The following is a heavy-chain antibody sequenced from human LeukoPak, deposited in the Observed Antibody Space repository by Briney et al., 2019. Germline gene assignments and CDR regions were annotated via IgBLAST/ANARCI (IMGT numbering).Heavy chain of an antibody. V-gene: IGHV5-51*01. CDR3: ATSGYSYGSPMDV. D-gene: IGHD5-18*01. CDR1: GYSFTSYW. Sequence: GESLKISCKGSGYSFTSYWIGWVRQMPGKGLEWMGIIYPDDSDTRYSPSFQGQVTFSADKSISTAYLQWSSLKASDTAMYYCATSGYSYGSPMDVWGQGTTVTVSS. CDR2: IYPDDSDT. J-gene: IGHJ6*02.